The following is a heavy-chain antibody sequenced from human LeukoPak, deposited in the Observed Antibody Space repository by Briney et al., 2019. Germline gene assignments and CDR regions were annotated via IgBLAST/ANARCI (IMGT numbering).Heavy chain of an antibody. D-gene: IGHD5-24*01. J-gene: IGHJ4*02. CDR3: ASDPIHRDDYNVD. Sequence: KSSETLSLTCTISGASISNFYWSWIRQPPGKGLEWIGSINYSGSTNYNPSLKSRVTISIDTSKNQIFLKLSSVTAADTAIYYCASDPIHRDDYNVDWGQGALVSVSS. CDR2: INYSGST. V-gene: IGHV4-59*01. CDR1: GASISNFY.